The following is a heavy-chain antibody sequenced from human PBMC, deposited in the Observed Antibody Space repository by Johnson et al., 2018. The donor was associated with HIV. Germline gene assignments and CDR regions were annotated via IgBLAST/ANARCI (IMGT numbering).Heavy chain of an antibody. V-gene: IGHV3-30*18. CDR2: ISYDGSNK. CDR3: AKETGANSAFEI. CDR1: GFTFSSYG. D-gene: IGHD1-7*01. J-gene: IGHJ3*02. Sequence: QVQLVESGGGVVQPGRSLRLSCAASGFTFSSYGMHWVRQAPGKGLEWVAVISYDGSNKYYADSVEGRFTTSRENSKKILYFQMDSLRVEDTAIYSCAKETGANSAFEIWGQGTMVTVSS.